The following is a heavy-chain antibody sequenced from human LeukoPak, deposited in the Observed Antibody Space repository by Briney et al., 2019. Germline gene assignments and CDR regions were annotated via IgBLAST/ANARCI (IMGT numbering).Heavy chain of an antibody. V-gene: IGHV3-64*01. D-gene: IGHD3-16*01. CDR3: ARASYTTTWHHLGS. CDR2: ISSNGVNT. J-gene: IGHJ4*02. CDR1: GFIFNNYV. Sequence: PGGSLSLSCAASGFIFNNYVMHWVRQAPGKGLEYVSSISSNGVNTYYANSVKGRFTISRDNSKNTLYLQMGSLRAEDMAVYHCARASYTTTWHHLGSWGQGTLVTVSS.